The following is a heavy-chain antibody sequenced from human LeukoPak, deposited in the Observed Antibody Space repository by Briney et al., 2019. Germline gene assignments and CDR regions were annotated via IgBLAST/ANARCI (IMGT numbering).Heavy chain of an antibody. J-gene: IGHJ4*02. Sequence: GGSLRLSCAASGFTFSNYAMSWVRQAPGKGLEWVAVISYDGSNKYHADSVKGRFTISRDNSKNTLYLEMSSLRPEDTAVYYYARDRRWLQYSDYWGQGTLVTVSS. CDR1: GFTFSNYA. D-gene: IGHD5-24*01. CDR2: ISYDGSNK. CDR3: ARDRRWLQYSDY. V-gene: IGHV3-30*04.